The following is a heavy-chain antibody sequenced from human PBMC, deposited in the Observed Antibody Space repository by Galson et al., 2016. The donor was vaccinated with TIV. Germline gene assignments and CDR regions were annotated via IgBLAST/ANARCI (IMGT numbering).Heavy chain of an antibody. D-gene: IGHD2-15*01. J-gene: IGHJ6*02. CDR1: GFPFSSFG. Sequence: SLRLSCAASGFPFSSFGMHWVRQSPGKGPEWVALIRYDGSRTYYAHSVKGRFTISRDDSKNTLYLQMNGLRRDDSAVYSCATGVVAHSYYFYGMNVWGQGTTVIVSS. V-gene: IGHV3-30*02. CDR3: ATGVVAHSYYFYGMNV. CDR2: IRYDGSRT.